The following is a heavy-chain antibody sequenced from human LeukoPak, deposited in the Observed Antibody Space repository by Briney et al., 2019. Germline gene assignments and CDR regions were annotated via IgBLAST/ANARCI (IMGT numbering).Heavy chain of an antibody. J-gene: IGHJ4*02. Sequence: ASVKVSCKASGYTFSSYDINWVRQAAGQGLEWRGWMNPNSGNTGYAQKLQGRVTMTRNTSITTAYMELSSLRFEDTAVYYCARGPYRRLDYWGQGTLVTVSS. CDR2: MNPNSGNT. V-gene: IGHV1-8*01. CDR3: ARGPYRRLDY. CDR1: GYTFSSYD. D-gene: IGHD3-16*02.